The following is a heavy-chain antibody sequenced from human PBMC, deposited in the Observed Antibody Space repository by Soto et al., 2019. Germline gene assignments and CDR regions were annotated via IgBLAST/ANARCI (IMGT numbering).Heavy chain of an antibody. V-gene: IGHV3-21*01. J-gene: IGHJ6*02. D-gene: IGHD2-15*01. CDR2: ISPSTSHI. CDR3: SGCSGGACHRKDGMDV. CDR1: GFTFSSCT. Sequence: EVHLVESGGGLVKPGGSLRLSCAVSGFTFSSCTMNWVRQAPGKGLEWVSSISPSTSHIYYTDSVKGRFTISRDNAKKSLFLQMNSLRAEDTAVYYCSGCSGGACHRKDGMDVWGHGTTVTVSS.